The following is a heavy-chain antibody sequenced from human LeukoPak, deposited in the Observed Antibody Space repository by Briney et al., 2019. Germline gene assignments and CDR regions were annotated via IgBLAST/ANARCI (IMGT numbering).Heavy chain of an antibody. CDR2: INHSGST. V-gene: IGHV4-34*01. D-gene: IGHD5-18*01. CDR3: ASGGDTAMVKRYFDY. CDR1: GGSFSGYY. J-gene: IGHJ4*02. Sequence: LETLSLTCAVYGGSFSGYYWSWIRQPPGKGLEWIGEINHSGSTNYNPSLKSRVTISVDTSKNQFSLKLSSVTAADTAVYYCASGGDTAMVKRYFDYWGQGTLVTVSS.